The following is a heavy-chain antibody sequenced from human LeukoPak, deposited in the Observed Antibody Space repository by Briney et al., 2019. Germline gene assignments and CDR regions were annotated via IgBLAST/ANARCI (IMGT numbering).Heavy chain of an antibody. Sequence: ASVKVSCKASGYTFTSYGISWVRQAPGQGLEWMGWISAYNGNTNYAQKLQGRVTVTTDTSTSTAYMELRSLRSDDTAVYYCARVTGLLWFGELTPNWFDPWGQGTLVTVSS. J-gene: IGHJ5*02. CDR2: ISAYNGNT. CDR1: GYTFTSYG. D-gene: IGHD3-10*01. CDR3: ARVTGLLWFGELTPNWFDP. V-gene: IGHV1-18*01.